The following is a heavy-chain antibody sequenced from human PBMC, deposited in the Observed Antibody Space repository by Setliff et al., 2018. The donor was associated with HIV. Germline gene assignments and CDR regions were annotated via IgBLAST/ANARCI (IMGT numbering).Heavy chain of an antibody. Sequence: TLSLTCSVSGVSINRTDHYWGWIRQSPGKALEWLAFIYWNNNKHYSTSLKSRLTVTKDTSKNRVVFTMTNMDPVDTATYYCAYSGRQLRGPYFDFWGQGTPVTVS. D-gene: IGHD1-1*01. J-gene: IGHJ4*02. V-gene: IGHV2-5*01. CDR2: IYWNNNK. CDR3: AYSGRQLRGPYFDF. CDR1: GVSINRTDHY.